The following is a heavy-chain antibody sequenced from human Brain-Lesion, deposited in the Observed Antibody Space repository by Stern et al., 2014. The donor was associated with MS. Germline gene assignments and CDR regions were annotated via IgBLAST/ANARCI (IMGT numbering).Heavy chain of an antibody. CDR2: IYYSGFT. D-gene: IGHD1-26*01. Sequence: MQLVESGPGLVKPSETLSLTCTVSGGSISSSTYYWAWIRQPPGKGLEWIGNIYYSGFTYYNPSLKSRVTISVDMSKNQFSLKLSSGTAADTAIYYCARHDSVPRPSQLYSARDRGPGYFDYWGQGTLVTVSS. V-gene: IGHV4-39*01. CDR3: ARHDSVPRPSQLYSARDRGPGYFDY. J-gene: IGHJ4*02. CDR1: GGSISSSTYY.